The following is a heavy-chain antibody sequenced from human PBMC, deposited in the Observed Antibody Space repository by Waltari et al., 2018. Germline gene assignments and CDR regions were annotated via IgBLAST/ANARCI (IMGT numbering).Heavy chain of an antibody. V-gene: IGHV1-2*06. Sequence: QVQLVQSGAEVKKPGASVKVSCKTSGYTFTGFYLSWMRQAPGQGLEYMGRINPYSGATDYAQKLEGRLTMTRDTSINTAYMEMSSLTPDDTAVFYCARDHHSDCPGGVCFHFDYWGQGTLVTVSS. CDR3: ARDHHSDCPGGVCFHFDY. CDR2: INPYSGAT. D-gene: IGHD2-8*02. CDR1: GYTFTGFY. J-gene: IGHJ4*02.